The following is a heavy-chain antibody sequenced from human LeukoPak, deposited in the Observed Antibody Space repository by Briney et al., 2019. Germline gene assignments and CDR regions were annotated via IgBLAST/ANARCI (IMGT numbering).Heavy chain of an antibody. D-gene: IGHD6-6*01. Sequence: ASVKVSCKASGYTFTGYYMHWVRQAPGQGLEWMGWINPNSGGTNYAQKFQGRVTMTTDTSTSTAYMELRSLRSDDTAVYYCARLLYSSSSEFDYWGQGTLVTVSS. V-gene: IGHV1-2*02. CDR1: GYTFTGYY. CDR3: ARLLYSSSSEFDY. J-gene: IGHJ4*02. CDR2: INPNSGGT.